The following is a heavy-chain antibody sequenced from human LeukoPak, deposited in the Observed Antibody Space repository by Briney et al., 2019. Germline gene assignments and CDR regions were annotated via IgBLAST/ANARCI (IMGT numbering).Heavy chain of an antibody. J-gene: IGHJ4*02. Sequence: PGGYLRLSCVTSTFTFNNHGMHWVRQAPGKGLEWVAVIAADGGVKHYANSVKGRFILYRDDSKNTVYLQMNNVIVEDTAGYYCVREATWGQCYFDHWGQGTPVTVSS. V-gene: IGHV3-30*03. CDR3: VREATWGQCYFDH. CDR2: IAADGGVK. D-gene: IGHD7-27*01. CDR1: TFTFNNHG.